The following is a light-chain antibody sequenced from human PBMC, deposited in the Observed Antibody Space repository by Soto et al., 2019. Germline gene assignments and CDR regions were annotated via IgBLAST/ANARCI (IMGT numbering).Light chain of an antibody. V-gene: IGLV2-14*01. Sequence: QSVLTQPASVSGSPGQLITISCTGASSDVGNCNCVSWYQQHPGKAPKLMIYEVSNRPSGVSDRFSGSKAGDTASLTISGLQAEDEADYYCSSFTTSSTWVLGGGTKVTVL. CDR3: SSFTTSSTWV. CDR2: EVS. CDR1: SSDVGNCNC. J-gene: IGLJ3*02.